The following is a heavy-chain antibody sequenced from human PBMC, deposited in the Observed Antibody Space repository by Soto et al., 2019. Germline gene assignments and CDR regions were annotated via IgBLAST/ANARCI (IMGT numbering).Heavy chain of an antibody. D-gene: IGHD6-13*01. CDR1: GGSISSGGYY. J-gene: IGHJ4*02. CDR3: AYSSSRSYFDY. Sequence: SETLSLTCTVSGGSISSGGYYWSWIRQHPGKGLEWIGYIYYSGSTYYNPSLKSRVTISVDTSKNQFSLKLSSVTAADTAVYYCAYSSSRSYFDYWGQGTLVTVSS. V-gene: IGHV4-31*03. CDR2: IYYSGST.